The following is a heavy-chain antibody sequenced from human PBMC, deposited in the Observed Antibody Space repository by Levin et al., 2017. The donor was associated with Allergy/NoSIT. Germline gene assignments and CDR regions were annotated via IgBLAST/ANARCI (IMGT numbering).Heavy chain of an antibody. J-gene: IGHJ4*02. V-gene: IGHV4-39*01. Sequence: SETLSLTCTVSGGSISSSSYYWGWIRQPPGTGLEWIGSIYYSGSTYYNPSLKSRVTISVDTSKNQFSLKLSSVTAADTAVYYCASILSYDYVWGSYRTLPGYWGQGTLVTVSS. CDR2: IYYSGST. D-gene: IGHD3-16*02. CDR3: ASILSYDYVWGSYRTLPGY. CDR1: GGSISSSSYY.